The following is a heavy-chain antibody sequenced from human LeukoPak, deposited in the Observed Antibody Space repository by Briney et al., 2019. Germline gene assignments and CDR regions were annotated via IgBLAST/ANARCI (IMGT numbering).Heavy chain of an antibody. CDR1: GGSISSYY. Sequence: PSETLSLTCTVSGGSISSYYWSWIRQPPGKGLEWIGSINYSGSTNYYPSVKSRVTISVDTSKNPFSLKLSSVTAADTAVYYCARYDSYGYPYYLDYWGQGTLVTVSS. D-gene: IGHD5-18*01. V-gene: IGHV4-59*01. J-gene: IGHJ4*02. CDR3: ARYDSYGYPYYLDY. CDR2: INYSGST.